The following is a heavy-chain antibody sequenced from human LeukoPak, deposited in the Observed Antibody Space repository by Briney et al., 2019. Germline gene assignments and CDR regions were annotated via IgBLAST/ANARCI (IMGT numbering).Heavy chain of an antibody. D-gene: IGHD3-16*02. CDR2: ILPIFGTT. Sequence: GASVKVSCKASGGTFSSYAINWVRQAPGQGLEWMGGILPIFGTTNYAQKFQGRVTITADKSTSTAYMELSSLRSEDTAVYYCARDDGGYDYVWGSYRYIFDYWGQGTLVTVSS. V-gene: IGHV1-69*06. J-gene: IGHJ4*02. CDR3: ARDDGGYDYVWGSYRYIFDY. CDR1: GGTFSSYA.